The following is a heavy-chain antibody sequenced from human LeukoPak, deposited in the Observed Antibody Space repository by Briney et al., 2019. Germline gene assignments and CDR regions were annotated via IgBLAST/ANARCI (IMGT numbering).Heavy chain of an antibody. CDR1: GGTLSSYA. CDR2: IIPIFGTA. CDR3: ARDRGEQGDWFDP. Sequence: ASVKVSCKASGGTLSSYAISWVRQAPGQGLEWMGGIIPIFGTANYAQKFQDRVTITADESTSTAYMELSSLRSEDTAVYYCARDRGEQGDWFDPWGQRTLVTVSS. V-gene: IGHV1-69*01. J-gene: IGHJ5*02. D-gene: IGHD1/OR15-1a*01.